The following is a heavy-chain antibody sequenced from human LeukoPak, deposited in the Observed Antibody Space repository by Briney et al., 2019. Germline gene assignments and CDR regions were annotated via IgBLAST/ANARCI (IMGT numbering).Heavy chain of an antibody. D-gene: IGHD2-15*01. J-gene: IGHJ6*02. Sequence: QPGGSLRLSCAASGFPFSSYAMSWVRQAPGKGLEWVSTISGSGVSTYYADSVKGRFTMSRDNSKNTLYLQMNSLRAEDTAVYYCAKRIPNYYGMDVWGQGTTVTVSS. CDR3: AKRIPNYYGMDV. CDR2: ISGSGVST. CDR1: GFPFSSYA. V-gene: IGHV3-23*01.